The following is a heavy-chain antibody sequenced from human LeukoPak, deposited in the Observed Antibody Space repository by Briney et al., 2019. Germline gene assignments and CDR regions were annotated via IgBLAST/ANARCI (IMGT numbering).Heavy chain of an antibody. CDR2: IYYSGST. Sequence: NPSRTLSLTCTVSGGSISSGDYYWSWIRQPPGEGLEWIGYIYYSGSTYYNPSLKSRVTISVDTSKNQFSLKLSSVTAADTAVYYCARVPNWNDSPYYFDYWGQGTLVTVSS. V-gene: IGHV4-30-4*01. J-gene: IGHJ4*02. CDR3: ARVPNWNDSPYYFDY. D-gene: IGHD1-1*01. CDR1: GGSISSGDYY.